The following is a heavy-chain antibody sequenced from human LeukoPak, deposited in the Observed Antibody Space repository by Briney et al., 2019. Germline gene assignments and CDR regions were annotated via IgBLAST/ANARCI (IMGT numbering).Heavy chain of an antibody. CDR2: ISYDGSNK. D-gene: IGHD3-22*01. V-gene: IGHV3-30-3*01. CDR3: ARDLSYSRDDAFDL. CDR1: GFTFSSYA. Sequence: GGSLRLSCAASGFTFSSYAMHWVRQAPGKGLEWVAVISYDGSNKYYADSVKGRFTISRDNSKNTLYLQMNSLRAEDTAVYYCARDLSYSRDDAFDLWGQGTMVTVSS. J-gene: IGHJ3*01.